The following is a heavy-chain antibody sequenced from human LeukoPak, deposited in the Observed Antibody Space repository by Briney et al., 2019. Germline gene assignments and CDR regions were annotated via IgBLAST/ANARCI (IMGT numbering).Heavy chain of an antibody. D-gene: IGHD2-2*02. CDR3: AGGPAAIAFDY. Sequence: SETLSLTCTVSGYSISSGYYWGWIRQPPGKGLEWIGSIYHSGSTYYNPSLKSRVTISVDTSKNQFSLKLSSVTAADTAVYYCAGGPAAIAFDYWGQGTLVTVSS. CDR2: IYHSGST. V-gene: IGHV4-38-2*02. CDR1: GYSISSGYY. J-gene: IGHJ4*02.